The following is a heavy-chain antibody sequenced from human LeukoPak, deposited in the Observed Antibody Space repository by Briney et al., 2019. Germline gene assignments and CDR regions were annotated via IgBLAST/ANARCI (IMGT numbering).Heavy chain of an antibody. Sequence: GASLKDSCKASGYTFTGYYMHWVRQAPGQGLEWMAWINPNSGGTYYAQNFHDRITMTRDTSISTAYMELSRLRSDDTAIYYCARANALYCSSTSCLFDYWGQGTLVTVSS. V-gene: IGHV1-2*02. CDR3: ARANALYCSSTSCLFDY. D-gene: IGHD2-2*01. CDR2: INPNSGGT. J-gene: IGHJ4*02. CDR1: GYTFTGYY.